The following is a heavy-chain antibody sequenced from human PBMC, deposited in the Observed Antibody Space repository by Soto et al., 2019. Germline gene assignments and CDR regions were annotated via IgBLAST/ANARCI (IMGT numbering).Heavy chain of an antibody. Sequence: QVQLVQSGAEVKKPGSSVKVSCKASGGTFSSYTISWVRQAPGQGLEWMGRIIPILGIANYAQKFQGRVTITADKSTSTAYMELSSLRSEDTAVYYCARNYPPLHYMAVWGKGTTVTVSS. J-gene: IGHJ6*03. CDR3: ARNYPPLHYMAV. V-gene: IGHV1-69*02. D-gene: IGHD1-7*01. CDR2: IIPILGIA. CDR1: GGTFSSYT.